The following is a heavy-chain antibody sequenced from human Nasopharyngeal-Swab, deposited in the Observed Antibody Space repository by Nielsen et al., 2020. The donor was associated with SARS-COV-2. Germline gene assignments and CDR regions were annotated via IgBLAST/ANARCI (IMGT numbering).Heavy chain of an antibody. D-gene: IGHD2-15*01. CDR2: ISYDGSNK. CDR1: GFTFSSYS. J-gene: IGHJ5*02. V-gene: IGHV3-30*03. CDR3: ARDLGGQFDP. Sequence: GESLKISCAASGFTFSSYSMNWVRQAPGKGLEWVAGISYDGSNKYYADSVKGRFTISRDNSKNTLYLQMNSLRAEDTAVYYCARDLGGQFDPWGQGTLVTVSS.